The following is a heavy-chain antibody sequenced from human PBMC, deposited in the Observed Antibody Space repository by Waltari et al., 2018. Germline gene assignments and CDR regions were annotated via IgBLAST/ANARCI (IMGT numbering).Heavy chain of an antibody. CDR3: ARGEGGANEY. D-gene: IGHD1-26*01. CDR2: ISSGATTI. V-gene: IGHV3-48*03. Sequence: EVQLVESGGPMVQPGGSLRLFFAAAGSPFKNYEMNWLRQAPGKGLEWVAYISSGATTIFYTDSVKGRFTISRDNAKNSVYLQMNSLRADDTAIYYCARGEGGANEYWGQGTVVTVSS. J-gene: IGHJ4*02. CDR1: GSPFKNYE.